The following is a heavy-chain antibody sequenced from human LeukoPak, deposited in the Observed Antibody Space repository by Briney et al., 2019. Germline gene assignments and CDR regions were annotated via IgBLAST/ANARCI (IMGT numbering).Heavy chain of an antibody. Sequence: GGSLRLSCAASGFTFRSYTMNWVRQAPGKGLEWVSYISNNGGTIYYADSVKGRFTGSRDNGKNSLYLQMNSLRAEDTAVYYCARDITYGHYYYFYYMDVWGKGTTVTVSS. CDR2: ISNNGGTI. D-gene: IGHD1-14*01. V-gene: IGHV3-48*04. CDR1: GFTFRSYT. CDR3: ARDITYGHYYYFYYMDV. J-gene: IGHJ6*03.